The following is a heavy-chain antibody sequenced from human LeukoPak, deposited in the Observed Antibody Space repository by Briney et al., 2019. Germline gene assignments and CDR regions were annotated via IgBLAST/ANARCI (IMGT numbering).Heavy chain of an antibody. CDR3: ARVGKQWLVLRGWFDP. Sequence: NASETLSLTCTVSGASISSSRYDWGWIRQPRGKGLEWIGSMYDSANKYYNPSLKSRVTISVDTSKSQVSLKLSSVTAADTAVYYCARVGKQWLVLRGWFDPWGQGTLVTVSS. V-gene: IGHV4-39*01. D-gene: IGHD6-19*01. CDR1: GASISSSRYD. J-gene: IGHJ5*02. CDR2: MYDSANK.